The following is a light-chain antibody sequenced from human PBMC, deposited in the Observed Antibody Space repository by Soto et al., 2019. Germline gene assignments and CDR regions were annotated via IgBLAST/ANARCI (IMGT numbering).Light chain of an antibody. CDR2: EVS. CDR1: SSDVGSYNL. Sequence: QSALTQPASVSGSPGQSITISCTGTSSDVGSYNLVSWYQQHPGKAPKLMIYEVSKRPSGVSNRFSGSKSGNKASLTLSGLQAEDEADYYCCSYAGSSTFVVFGGGTKLTVL. J-gene: IGLJ2*01. CDR3: CSYAGSSTFVV. V-gene: IGLV2-23*02.